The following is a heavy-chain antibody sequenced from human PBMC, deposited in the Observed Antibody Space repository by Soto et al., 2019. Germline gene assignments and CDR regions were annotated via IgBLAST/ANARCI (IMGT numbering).Heavy chain of an antibody. J-gene: IGHJ4*02. CDR1: GASISSGDYF. Sequence: SETLSLTCTVSGASISSGDYFWSWIRQSPGKGLEWIGYIYDSGSSYYNPSLRSRVTMSVDTSKNQFSLKLRSVTAADTAVYYCAREKGYISGPKNFDYWGQGTLVTVSS. CDR2: IYDSGSS. D-gene: IGHD5-12*01. CDR3: AREKGYISGPKNFDY. V-gene: IGHV4-30-4*01.